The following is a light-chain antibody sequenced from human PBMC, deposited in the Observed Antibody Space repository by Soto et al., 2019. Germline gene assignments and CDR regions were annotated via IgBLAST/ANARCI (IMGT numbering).Light chain of an antibody. CDR2: SNN. CDR1: SSNIGSNT. V-gene: IGLV1-44*01. Sequence: QSVLTQPPSASGTPGQRVTISCSGSSSNIGSNTVNWYQQLPGTAPKLLIYSNNQRPSGVPDRFPGSKSGTSASLAISGLQSEDEADYYCAAWDDSLNGDVFGGGTQLTVL. J-gene: IGLJ3*02. CDR3: AAWDDSLNGDV.